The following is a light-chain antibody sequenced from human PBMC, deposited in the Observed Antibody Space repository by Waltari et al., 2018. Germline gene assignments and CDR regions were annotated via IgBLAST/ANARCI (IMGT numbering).Light chain of an antibody. V-gene: IGKV1-5*03. CDR1: QSISSW. CDR3: QQYKSPPWT. CDR2: KAS. J-gene: IGKJ1*01. Sequence: VGDRVTITCRASQSISSWLAWYQQKPGQAPNLLIFKASSLEKGVPSRFSGSGSGTEFTLTINSLQPDDFATYYCQQYKSPPWTFGQGTKVDI.